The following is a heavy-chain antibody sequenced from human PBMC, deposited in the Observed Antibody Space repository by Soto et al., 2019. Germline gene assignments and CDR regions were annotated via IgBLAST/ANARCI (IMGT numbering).Heavy chain of an antibody. D-gene: IGHD6-19*01. CDR3: AREGGAGTYMGFDY. V-gene: IGHV4-4*02. CDR1: GGSISSNNW. Sequence: QVQLQESGPGVLKPLGTLALTCTVSGGSISSNNWWMWVRQSPERGLEWIGEIYHSGTTNYNPSFNSRVTMSVYKSNSQFSLMLTSGTADDTAIYYCAREGGAGTYMGFDYWGQGTLVTVSS. CDR2: IYHSGTT. J-gene: IGHJ4*02.